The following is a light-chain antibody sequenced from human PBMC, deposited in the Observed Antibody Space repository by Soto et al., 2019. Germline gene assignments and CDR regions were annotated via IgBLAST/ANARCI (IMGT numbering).Light chain of an antibody. CDR1: QTVTSNY. Sequence: EIVLTQSPGTLSLSPGERATLSCRASQTVTSNYLAWYQRKPGQATRLLIYGASSRATDIPDRFSGSGSGTDFPLTITRLEPEDFAVYFCQQYAGSPSTFGQGTKVEIK. CDR2: GAS. CDR3: QQYAGSPST. J-gene: IGKJ1*01. V-gene: IGKV3-20*01.